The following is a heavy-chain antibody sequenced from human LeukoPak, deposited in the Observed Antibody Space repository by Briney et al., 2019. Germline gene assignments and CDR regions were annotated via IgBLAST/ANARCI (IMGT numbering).Heavy chain of an antibody. Sequence: PGGSLRLSCTTSGFSFGDYGMSWVRQAPGKGLEWVGFIRSKTYGGTTEYAASVKGRFTIPRDDSKSIAYLQMNSLKTEDTAVYYCTGSFGELSFFDYWGQGTLVTVSS. CDR3: TGSFGELSFFDY. CDR2: IRSKTYGGTT. D-gene: IGHD3-10*01. V-gene: IGHV3-49*04. CDR1: GFSFGDYG. J-gene: IGHJ4*02.